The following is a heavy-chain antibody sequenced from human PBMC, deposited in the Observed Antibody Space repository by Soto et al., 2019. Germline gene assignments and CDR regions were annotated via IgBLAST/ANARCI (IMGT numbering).Heavy chain of an antibody. D-gene: IGHD4-17*01. CDR1: GYTFTSYA. Sequence: QVQLVQSGAEEKKPGASVKVSCKASGYTFTSYAMHWVRQAPGQRLEWMGWINAGNGNTKYSQKFQGRVTITRDTSASTAYMELSSMRSDDTAVYYCARDPDYGDYGTSPADDYWGQGTLVTVSS. CDR2: INAGNGNT. J-gene: IGHJ4*02. CDR3: ARDPDYGDYGTSPADDY. V-gene: IGHV1-3*05.